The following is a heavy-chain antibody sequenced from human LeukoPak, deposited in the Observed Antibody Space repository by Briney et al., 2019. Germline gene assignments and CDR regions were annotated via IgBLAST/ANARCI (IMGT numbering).Heavy chain of an antibody. CDR3: ARDPPAVLIDTYG. CDR2: VYSGGST. Sequence: GGSLRLSCTASGFIVTNNYINSVRQAPGKGLEWVSLVYSGGSTYYADSVEGRFTISRDNSKNMVYLQMNSLRAEDTAMYYCARDPPAVLIDTYGWGQGTLVTVSS. D-gene: IGHD2-8*01. V-gene: IGHV3-66*01. CDR1: GFIVTNNY. J-gene: IGHJ4*02.